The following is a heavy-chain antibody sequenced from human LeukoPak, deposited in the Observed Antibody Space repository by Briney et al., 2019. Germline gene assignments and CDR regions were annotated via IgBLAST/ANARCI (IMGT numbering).Heavy chain of an antibody. J-gene: IGHJ3*02. D-gene: IGHD3-10*01. CDR2: IYYSGST. Sequence: SETLSLTCTVSGGSISSSSYYWGWIRQPPGKGLEWIGYIYYSGSTNYNPSLKSRITISVDTSKNQFSLKLSSVTAADTAVYYCARDRGRWPHYAFDIWGHGTMVTVSS. V-gene: IGHV4-61*05. CDR1: GGSISSSSYY. CDR3: ARDRGRWPHYAFDI.